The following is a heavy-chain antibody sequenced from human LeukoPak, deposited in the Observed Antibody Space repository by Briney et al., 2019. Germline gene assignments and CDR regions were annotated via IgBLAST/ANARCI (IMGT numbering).Heavy chain of an antibody. CDR2: ISYSGST. Sequence: PSETLSLTCTVSGGSISSDYWSWIRQPPGKRLECIGYISYSGSTNSNPSLKSRVTISIDTSKNQFSLKLTSVTATDTAVYYCARLTARSWFDPWGQGTLVTVSS. CDR3: ARLTARSWFDP. CDR1: GGSISSDY. J-gene: IGHJ5*02. V-gene: IGHV4-59*08. D-gene: IGHD1-14*01.